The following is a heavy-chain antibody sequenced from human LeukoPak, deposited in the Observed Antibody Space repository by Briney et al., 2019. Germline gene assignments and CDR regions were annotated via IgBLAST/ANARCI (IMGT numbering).Heavy chain of an antibody. V-gene: IGHV1-18*01. J-gene: IGHJ6*03. CDR2: ITAYNGDT. D-gene: IGHD5-12*01. CDR3: ARAHSGYDYPYHYYMDV. Sequence: ASVKVSCKASGYTFSNYGISWVRQAPGQGLDWLGWITAYNGDTNYAQKFQGRVTMTTDTSTSTAYMELRGLRSDDTAVYYCARAHSGYDYPYHYYMDVWGRGTTVTVSS. CDR1: GYTFSNYG.